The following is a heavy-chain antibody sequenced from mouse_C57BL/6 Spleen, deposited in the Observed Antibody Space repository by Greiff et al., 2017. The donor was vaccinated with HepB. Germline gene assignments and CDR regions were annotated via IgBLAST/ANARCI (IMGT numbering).Heavy chain of an antibody. D-gene: IGHD1-1*01. CDR2: IYPRDGST. CDR3: ARKDGSSYVLFDY. V-gene: IGHV1-85*01. CDR1: GYTFTSYA. J-gene: IGHJ2*01. Sequence: QVQLQQSGPELVKPGASVKLSCKASGYTFTSYAINWVKQRPGQGLEWIGWIYPRDGSTKYNEKFKGKATLTVDTSSSTAYMELHSLTSEDSAVYFCARKDGSSYVLFDYWGQGTTLTVSS.